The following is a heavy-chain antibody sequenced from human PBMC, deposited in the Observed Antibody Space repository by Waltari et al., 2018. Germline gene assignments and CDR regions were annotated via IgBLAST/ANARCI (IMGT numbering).Heavy chain of an antibody. CDR3: ARGGYCGGDCYVDY. D-gene: IGHD2-21*02. V-gene: IGHV4-34*01. J-gene: IGHJ4*02. CDR2: INHSGST. CDR1: GGSFSGYY. Sequence: QVQLQQWGAGLLKPSETLSLTCAVYGGSFSGYYWSWIRQPPGKGLEWIGEINHSGSTNYNPSLKSRVTISVDTSKNQFSLKLSSVTAADTAVYYCARGGYCGGDCYVDYWGQGTLVTVSS.